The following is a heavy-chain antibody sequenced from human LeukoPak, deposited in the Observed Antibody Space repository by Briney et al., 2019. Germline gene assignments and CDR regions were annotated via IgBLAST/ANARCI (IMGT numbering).Heavy chain of an antibody. J-gene: IGHJ6*03. V-gene: IGHV4-61*01. CDR2: IYYSVGT. CDR3: ARTTEGGYSYGYFYYYYMDV. D-gene: IGHD5-18*01. Sequence: SETLFLTCTVSGDSISSSSYYWSWIRQPPGKGLKWIGCIYYSVGTNYKSSIKSRVTISVDTSMHQFSLTLRSVTAADTAVYYCARTTEGGYSYGYFYYYYMDVWGKGTTVTISS. CDR1: GDSISSSSYY.